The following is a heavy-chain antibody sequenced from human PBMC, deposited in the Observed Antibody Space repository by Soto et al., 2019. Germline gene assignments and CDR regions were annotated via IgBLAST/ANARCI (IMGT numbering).Heavy chain of an antibody. V-gene: IGHV3-30*18. D-gene: IGHD1-26*01. CDR2: ISHHGLKE. Sequence: QVQLVESGGGVVRPGRSLRLSCVASGFTFRDYGMHWVRQAPGKGLEWVAGISHHGLKEHYADSVKGRLTISRDNSKKPVYLQLNSLRGDDTAVYYCAKDWVGGSNKYYFEYWGQGTLVTVSS. CDR1: GFTFRDYG. CDR3: AKDWVGGSNKYYFEY. J-gene: IGHJ4*02.